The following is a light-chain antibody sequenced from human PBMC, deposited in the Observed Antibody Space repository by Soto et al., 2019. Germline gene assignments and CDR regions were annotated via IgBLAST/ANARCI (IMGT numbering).Light chain of an antibody. CDR3: QSSDSDTHVI. CDR2: ENN. J-gene: IGLJ2*01. CDR1: SGSIASNY. V-gene: IGLV6-57*01. Sequence: NFMLTQPHSVSESPGKTITISCSRTSGSIASNYVQWYQQRPGSSPTIVVYENNQRPSGVPDRISGSIDSSSNSASLTISGLKTEDEADYYCQSSDSDTHVIFGGGTKLTVL.